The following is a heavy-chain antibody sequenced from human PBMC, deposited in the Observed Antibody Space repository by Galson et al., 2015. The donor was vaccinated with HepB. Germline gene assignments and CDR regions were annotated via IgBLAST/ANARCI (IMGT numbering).Heavy chain of an antibody. CDR1: GYTFTFYD. CDR2: MNPERGHT. Sequence: SVKVSCKASGYTFTFYDLNWVRQATGQGLEWMGWMNPERGHTGYAQKFQGRVTMTRDTSISTAYMELSSLRSEDSAVYFCARTGWSAAGPFYYYGMDVWGQGTTVTVSS. J-gene: IGHJ6*02. CDR3: ARTGWSAAGPFYYYGMDV. V-gene: IGHV1-8*01. D-gene: IGHD6-13*01.